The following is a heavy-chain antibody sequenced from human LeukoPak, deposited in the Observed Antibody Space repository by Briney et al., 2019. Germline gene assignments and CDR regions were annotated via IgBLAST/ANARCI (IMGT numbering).Heavy chain of an antibody. CDR2: IYYSGST. J-gene: IGHJ4*02. D-gene: IGHD6-13*01. CDR3: ARGLSSPVDY. V-gene: IGHV4-59*12. Sequence: RTSETLSLTCTVSGGSISSYYWSWIRQPPGKGLEWIGYIYYSGSTNYNPSLKSRVTISVDRSKNQFSLKLSSVTAADTAVYYCARGLSSPVDYWGQGTLVTVSS. CDR1: GGSISSYY.